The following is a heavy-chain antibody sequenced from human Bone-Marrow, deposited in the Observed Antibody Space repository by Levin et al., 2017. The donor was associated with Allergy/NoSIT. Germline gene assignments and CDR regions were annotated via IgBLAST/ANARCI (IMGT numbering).Heavy chain of an antibody. CDR1: GFTFSDYY. Sequence: GGSLRLSCAASGFTFSDYYMSWIRQAPGKGLEWVSYISSSGSTIYYADSVKGRFTISRDNAKNSLYLQMNSLRAEDTAVYYCAREGDGYSYGTAAYYYYGMDVWGQGTTVTVSS. CDR2: ISSSGSTI. D-gene: IGHD5-18*01. J-gene: IGHJ6*02. V-gene: IGHV3-11*01. CDR3: AREGDGYSYGTAAYYYYGMDV.